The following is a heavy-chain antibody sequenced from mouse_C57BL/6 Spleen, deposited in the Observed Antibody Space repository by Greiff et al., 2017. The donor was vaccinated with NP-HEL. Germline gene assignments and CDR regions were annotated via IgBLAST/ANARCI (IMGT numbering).Heavy chain of an antibody. CDR1: GYTFTSYW. V-gene: IGHV1-61*01. Sequence: QVQLQQPGAELVRPGSSVKLSCKASGYTFTSYWMDWVKQRPGQGLEWIGNIYPSDSETHYNQKFKDKATLTVDKSSSTAYMQLSSLTSEDSAVYYCALGYGRVPDYWGQGTTLTVSS. CDR2: IYPSDSET. J-gene: IGHJ2*01. CDR3: ALGYGRVPDY. D-gene: IGHD1-1*01.